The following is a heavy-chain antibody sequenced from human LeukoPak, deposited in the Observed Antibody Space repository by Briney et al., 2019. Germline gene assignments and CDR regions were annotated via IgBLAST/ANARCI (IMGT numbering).Heavy chain of an antibody. CDR1: GFTFSTYA. J-gene: IGHJ4*02. Sequence: PGGSLRLSCAASGFTFSTYAMNWVRQAPGRGLEWASTISSSGGDIYYADSVKGRFTISRDNSENTLYLQMNSLRAEDTAVYYCAKIPPYYYDRSGYYYFDYWGQGTLVTVSS. CDR2: ISSSGGDI. CDR3: AKIPPYYYDRSGYYYFDY. V-gene: IGHV3-23*01. D-gene: IGHD3-22*01.